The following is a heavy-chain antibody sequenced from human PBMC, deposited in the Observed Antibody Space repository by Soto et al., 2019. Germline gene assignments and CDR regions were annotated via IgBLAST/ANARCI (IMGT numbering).Heavy chain of an antibody. CDR3: AGDVRSGSYRFDY. Sequence: SETLSLTCTVSDASIDSYYWSWVRQPPGKGLEWIGYIYDSGRTTYNPSLKSRLTISVDRSKNQFSLKLSSMTAADTAIYYCAGDVRSGSYRFDYWGQGTLVTVSS. CDR2: IYDSGRT. CDR1: DASIDSYY. V-gene: IGHV4-4*09. J-gene: IGHJ4*02. D-gene: IGHD1-26*01.